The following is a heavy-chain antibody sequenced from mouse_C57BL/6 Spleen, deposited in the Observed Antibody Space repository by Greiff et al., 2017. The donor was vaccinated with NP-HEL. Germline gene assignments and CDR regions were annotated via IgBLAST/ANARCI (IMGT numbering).Heavy chain of an antibody. CDR3: ARHEGSSLGRGYYAMDY. V-gene: IGHV1-62-2*01. CDR1: GYTFTEYT. J-gene: IGHJ4*01. CDR2: FYPGSGSI. D-gene: IGHD4-1*01. Sequence: QVQLKQSGAELVKPGASVKLSCKASGYTFTEYTIHWVKQRSGQGLEWIGWFYPGSGSIKYNEKFKDKATLTADKSSSTVYMELSRLTSEDSAVYFCARHEGSSLGRGYYAMDYWGQGTSVTVSS.